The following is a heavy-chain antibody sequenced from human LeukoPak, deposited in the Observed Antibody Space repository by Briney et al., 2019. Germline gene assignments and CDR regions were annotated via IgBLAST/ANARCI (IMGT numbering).Heavy chain of an antibody. D-gene: IGHD4/OR15-4a*01. CDR1: GFTVSSNY. Sequence: HAGGPLRLSCAASGFTVSSNYMSWVRQAPGKGLEWVSVIYSGGSTYYADSVKGRFTISRDNSKNTLYLQMNSLRAEDTAVYYCARAYGGYYFDYWGQGTLVTVSS. CDR3: ARAYGGYYFDY. CDR2: IYSGGST. V-gene: IGHV3-53*01. J-gene: IGHJ4*02.